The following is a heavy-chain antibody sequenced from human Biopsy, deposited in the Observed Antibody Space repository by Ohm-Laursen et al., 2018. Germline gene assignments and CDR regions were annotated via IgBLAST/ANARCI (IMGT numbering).Heavy chain of an antibody. J-gene: IGHJ3*02. CDR3: AGRPWPNAFDI. V-gene: IGHV4-61*01. CDR2: IYYSGST. Sequence: GTLSFTCTVSSGSVSSGSCYWSWIGQPPGKGLEWIGYIYYSGSTNYNPSLNRRVTISVDTSRNQFSLKLSFVTAADTAVYFCAGRPWPNAFDIWGQGTMVTVSS. CDR1: SGSVSSGSCY. D-gene: IGHD5-12*01.